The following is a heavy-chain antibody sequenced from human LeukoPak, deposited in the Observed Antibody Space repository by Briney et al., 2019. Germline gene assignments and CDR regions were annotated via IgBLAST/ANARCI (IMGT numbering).Heavy chain of an antibody. V-gene: IGHV4-38-2*02. Sequence: SETLSLTCTVSGYSISSGYYWGWIRKPPGKGLEWIGSTHYSGSTYYNPSLKNRVTISIDTSTNQFSLKLSSVTAADMALYYCARAINTGDSFNIWGPGTMVTVS. D-gene: IGHD1-14*01. CDR1: GYSISSGYY. CDR3: ARAINTGDSFNI. J-gene: IGHJ3*02. CDR2: THYSGST.